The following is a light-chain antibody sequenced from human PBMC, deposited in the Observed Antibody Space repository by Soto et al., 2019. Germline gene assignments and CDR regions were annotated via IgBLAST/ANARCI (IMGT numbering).Light chain of an antibody. Sequence: EIVLTQSPGTLSLSPGERATLSCRASQIVSSSYLAWYQQKPGQAPRLLIYGASSRATGIPDRFSGSGSGTDFTLTISRLEPEDFAVYYCQESPRTFGQGTKVDIK. V-gene: IGKV3-20*01. J-gene: IGKJ1*01. CDR3: QESPRT. CDR1: QIVSSSY. CDR2: GAS.